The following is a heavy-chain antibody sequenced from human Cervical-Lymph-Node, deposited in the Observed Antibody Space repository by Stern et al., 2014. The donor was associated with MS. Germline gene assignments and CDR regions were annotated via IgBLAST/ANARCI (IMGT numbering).Heavy chain of an antibody. CDR3: ARDPGGYFHGMDV. J-gene: IGHJ6*02. D-gene: IGHD3-10*01. V-gene: IGHV1-18*01. CDR1: GYTFSNYG. CDR2: ISGHNGNT. Sequence: VQLVQSGAEVKKPGASVKVSCKASGYTFSNYGITWVRQAPGQGPEWMGWISGHNGNTNFAERFQGRLTMTTDTSTRTASMELRSLRYDDTAVYFCARDPGGYFHGMDVWGQGTTVTVSS.